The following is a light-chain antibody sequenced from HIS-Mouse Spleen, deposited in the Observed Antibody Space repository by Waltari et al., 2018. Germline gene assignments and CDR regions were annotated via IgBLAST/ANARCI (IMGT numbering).Light chain of an antibody. CDR3: CSYAGSYTHVV. CDR1: SSDVGGYNY. CDR2: DVS. J-gene: IGLJ2*01. V-gene: IGLV2-11*01. Sequence: QSALTQPRSVSGSPGQSVTISCTGTSSDVGGYNYVSWHQQHPGKAPKLMIYDVSKRPSGVPDRLPGSKSGNTASLTISGLQAEDEADYYCCSYAGSYTHVVFGGGTKLTVL.